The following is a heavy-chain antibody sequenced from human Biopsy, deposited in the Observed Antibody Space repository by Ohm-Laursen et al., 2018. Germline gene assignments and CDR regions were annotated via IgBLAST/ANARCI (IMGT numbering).Heavy chain of an antibody. J-gene: IGHJ5*02. Sequence: ASVKVSCKVSGYTLTELSMHWVRQAPGKGLEWMGGFAPENGKTVYAQNFQARVSMTEDTSTGTAYMELRSLRSEDTAVYFCARGYSRRVSIFEASIYWFDTWGQGTLVTVSS. CDR1: GYTLTELS. D-gene: IGHD2-15*01. CDR3: ARGYSRRVSIFEASIYWFDT. CDR2: FAPENGKT. V-gene: IGHV1-24*01.